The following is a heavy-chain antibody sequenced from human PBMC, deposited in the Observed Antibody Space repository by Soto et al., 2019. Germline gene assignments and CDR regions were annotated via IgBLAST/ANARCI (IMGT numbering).Heavy chain of an antibody. D-gene: IGHD3-22*01. V-gene: IGHV1-69*13. J-gene: IGHJ6*02. Sequence: SVKVSCKASGGTFSSYAIGWVRQAPGQGLEWMGGIIPIFGTANYAQKFQGRVTITADESTSTAYMELSSLRSEDTAVYYCARAVYYYDSSADHYYYYGMDVWGQGTTVTVSS. CDR1: GGTFSSYA. CDR3: ARAVYYYDSSADHYYYYGMDV. CDR2: IIPIFGTA.